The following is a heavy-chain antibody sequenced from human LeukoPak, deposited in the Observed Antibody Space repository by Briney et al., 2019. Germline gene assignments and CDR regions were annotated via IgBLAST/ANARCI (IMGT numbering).Heavy chain of an antibody. CDR1: GFSFRNYD. CDR3: ARRSAAAGIDAFDI. D-gene: IGHD6-13*01. V-gene: IGHV3-13*01. J-gene: IGHJ3*02. CDR2: VGTGGDT. Sequence: GGSLRLSCSASGFSFRNYDMHWVRQPTGKGLEWVSAVGTGGDTYYAGSVKGRFTVVRENAKNPLYLQMNSLRAGDTAMYYCARRSAAAGIDAFDIWGQGTMVTVSS.